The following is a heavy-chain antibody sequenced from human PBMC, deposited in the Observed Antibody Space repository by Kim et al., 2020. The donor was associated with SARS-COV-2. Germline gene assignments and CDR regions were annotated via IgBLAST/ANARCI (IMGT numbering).Heavy chain of an antibody. Sequence: SETLSLTCTVSGGSISSSSYYWGWIPQPPGKGLEWIGSIYYSGSTYYNPSLKSRVTISVDTSKNQFSLKLSSVTAADTAVYYCARWQRPYYYYGMDVWGQGTTVTVSS. CDR3: ARWQRPYYYYGMDV. J-gene: IGHJ6*02. V-gene: IGHV4-39*01. CDR2: IYYSGST. CDR1: GGSISSSSYY. D-gene: IGHD6-25*01.